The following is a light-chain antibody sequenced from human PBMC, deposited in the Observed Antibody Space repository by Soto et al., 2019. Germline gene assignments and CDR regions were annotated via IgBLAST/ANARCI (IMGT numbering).Light chain of an antibody. V-gene: IGKV1-6*01. CDR2: SAP. Sequence: IQMTQSPSSLSASVGDRVTITCRASQSIRSQLAWYQQKPGKAPKLLISSAPTLQSGVPSRFSGSGSGTDFTLTISSLQPEDFASYFCLQHYNYPRTFGQGTKVDIK. CDR3: LQHYNYPRT. J-gene: IGKJ1*01. CDR1: QSIRSQ.